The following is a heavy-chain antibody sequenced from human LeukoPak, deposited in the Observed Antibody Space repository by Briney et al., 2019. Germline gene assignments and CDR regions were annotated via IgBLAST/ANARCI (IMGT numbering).Heavy chain of an antibody. V-gene: IGHV3-66*01. J-gene: IGHJ3*02. Sequence: GGSLRLSCAASGFTVSSNYMSWVRQAPGKGLEWVSVIYSGGSTYYADSAKGRFTISRDNSKNTLYLQMNSLRAEDTAVYYCAREVVGLLRDAFDIWGQGTMVTVSS. D-gene: IGHD2-21*02. CDR3: AREVVGLLRDAFDI. CDR1: GFTVSSNY. CDR2: IYSGGST.